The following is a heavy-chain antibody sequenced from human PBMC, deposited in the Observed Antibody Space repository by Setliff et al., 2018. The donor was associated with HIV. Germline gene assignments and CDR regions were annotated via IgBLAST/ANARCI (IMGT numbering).Heavy chain of an antibody. CDR2: INPYSGGT. V-gene: IGHV1-2*04. CDR3: VREVRAAYKGPLWFGQSDPRPDTFDI. CDR1: GYTFTAYY. D-gene: IGHD3-10*01. Sequence: VASVKVSCKASGYTFTAYYIHWVRQAPGQGLEWMGWINPYSGGTNYAQNFQGWVTMTRDTSITTAYMELSRLTSDDTALYFCVREVRAAYKGPLWFGQSDPRPDTFDIWGQGTMVTVPS. J-gene: IGHJ3*02.